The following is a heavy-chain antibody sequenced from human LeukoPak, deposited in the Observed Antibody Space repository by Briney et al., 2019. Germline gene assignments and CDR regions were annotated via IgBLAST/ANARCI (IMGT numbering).Heavy chain of an antibody. J-gene: IGHJ4*02. CDR1: GDSFTYYH. Sequence: SQTLSLTCAVYGDSFTYYHWTWIRQSPGRGLEWIGEVSHTGDTDYNPSLKNRLTISIDTSNKQFSLRLTSVTAADTAVYYCARTPGAFDFWGQGTLVTVSS. V-gene: IGHV4-34*01. CDR2: VSHTGDT. D-gene: IGHD2-15*01. CDR3: ARTPGAFDF.